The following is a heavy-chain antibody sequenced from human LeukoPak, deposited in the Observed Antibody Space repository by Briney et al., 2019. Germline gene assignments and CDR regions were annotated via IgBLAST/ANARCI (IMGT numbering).Heavy chain of an antibody. V-gene: IGHV3-21*01. Sequence: GGSLRLSCAASGFTFNSYSMDWVRQAPGKGPEWVSSISSSSSYIYYADSVKGRFTISRDNAKNSLYLQMNSLRAEDTAVYYCAYLSISMIVVDWGQGTLVTVSS. D-gene: IGHD3-22*01. J-gene: IGHJ4*02. CDR3: AYLSISMIVVD. CDR1: GFTFNSYS. CDR2: ISSSSSYI.